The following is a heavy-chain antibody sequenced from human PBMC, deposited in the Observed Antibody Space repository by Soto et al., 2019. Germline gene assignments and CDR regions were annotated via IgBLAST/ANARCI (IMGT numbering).Heavy chain of an antibody. Sequence: QVQLQESGPGLVKPSETLSLTCAVSGDSISSYYCMWIRQPPGKGLESIGYLYYGRSANYNPSLKGRVTVSVDTSTNQCSLTLSSMTAADTAVYYCALRSMAVVPEYWGQGTLVTVSS. V-gene: IGHV4-59*01. CDR3: ALRSMAVVPEY. J-gene: IGHJ4*02. CDR1: GDSISSYY. D-gene: IGHD3-22*01. CDR2: LYYGRSA.